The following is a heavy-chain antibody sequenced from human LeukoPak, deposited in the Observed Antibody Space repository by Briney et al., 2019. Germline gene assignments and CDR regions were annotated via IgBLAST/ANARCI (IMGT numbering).Heavy chain of an antibody. CDR3: TRDPLGSDFWTYFQY. D-gene: IGHD3/OR15-3a*01. CDR1: GFTFGDYT. Sequence: GGSLRLSCITSGFTFGDYTITWVRQAPGKGLEWVSLIKSKYYGGTTEYAASVKGRFTISRDDSKSIAYLQMNSLNTDDTAVYYCTRDPLGSDFWTYFQYWGQGTLVTVSA. V-gene: IGHV3-49*04. CDR2: IKSKYYGGTT. J-gene: IGHJ4*02.